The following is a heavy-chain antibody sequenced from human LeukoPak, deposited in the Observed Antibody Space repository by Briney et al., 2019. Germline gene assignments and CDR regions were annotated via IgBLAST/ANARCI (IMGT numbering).Heavy chain of an antibody. Sequence: PGGSLRLSCAASGFTFSSYSMNWVRQAPGKGLEWVSYISSSSSTIYYADSVKGRFTISRDNAKNSLYLQMNSLRAEDTAVYYCARGPDYYDSSGYAAPDYWGQGTLVTVSS. D-gene: IGHD3-22*01. J-gene: IGHJ4*02. V-gene: IGHV3-48*01. CDR2: ISSSSSTI. CDR3: ARGPDYYDSSGYAAPDY. CDR1: GFTFSSYS.